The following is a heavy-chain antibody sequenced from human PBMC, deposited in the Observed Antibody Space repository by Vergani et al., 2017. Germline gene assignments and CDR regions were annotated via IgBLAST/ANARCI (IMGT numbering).Heavy chain of an antibody. D-gene: IGHD6-13*01. CDR3: AKEHIAAAGRDYYYGMDV. CDR1: GFTFSSYA. V-gene: IGHV3-23*01. Sequence: EVQLLESGGGLVQPGGSLRLSCAASGFTFSSYAMSWVRQAPGKGLEWVSAISGSGGSTYYADSVKGRFTISRDNSKNTLYLQMNSLRAEDTAVYYCAKEHIAAAGRDYYYGMDVWGQGTTVTVSS. CDR2: ISGSGGST. J-gene: IGHJ6*02.